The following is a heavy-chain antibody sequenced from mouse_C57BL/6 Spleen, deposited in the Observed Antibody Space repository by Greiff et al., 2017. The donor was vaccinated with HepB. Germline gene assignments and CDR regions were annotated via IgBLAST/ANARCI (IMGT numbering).Heavy chain of an antibody. V-gene: IGHV1-59*01. CDR1: GYTFTSYW. Sequence: VQLQQSGAELVRPGTSVKLSCKASGYTFTSYWMHWVKQRPGQGLEWIGVIDPSDSYTNYNQKFKGKATLTVDTSSSTAYMQLSSLTSEDSAVYYCARGDYGSSYAMDYWGQGTSVTVSS. D-gene: IGHD1-1*01. CDR3: ARGDYGSSYAMDY. J-gene: IGHJ4*01. CDR2: IDPSDSYT.